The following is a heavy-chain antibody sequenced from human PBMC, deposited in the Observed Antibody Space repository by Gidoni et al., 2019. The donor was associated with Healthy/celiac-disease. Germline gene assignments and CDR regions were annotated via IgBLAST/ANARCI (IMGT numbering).Heavy chain of an antibody. CDR3: AKPFAGFFGGSYYPGAFDI. D-gene: IGHD1-26*01. CDR1: GFTFSSYA. V-gene: IGHV3-23*01. J-gene: IGHJ3*02. CDR2: ISGSGGST. Sequence: EVQLLESGGGLVQPGGSLRLSCAASGFTFSSYAMSWVRQAPGKGLEWVSAISGSGGSTYYADSVKGRFTISRDNSKNTLYLQMNSLRAEDTAVYYCAKPFAGFFGGSYYPGAFDIWGQGTMVTVSS.